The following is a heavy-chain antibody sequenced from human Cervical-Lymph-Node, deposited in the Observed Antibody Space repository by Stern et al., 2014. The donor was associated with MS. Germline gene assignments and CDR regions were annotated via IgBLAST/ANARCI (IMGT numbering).Heavy chain of an antibody. CDR2: IYWNDVK. CDR3: AHEGRFIYGPAFDY. CDR1: GFSLSTSGVG. D-gene: IGHD5-18*01. J-gene: IGHJ4*02. Sequence: EESGPTLVKPTQTLTLTCTFSGFSLSTSGVGVGWIRQPPGKALECLALIYWNDVKEYSPSLRSRLTITKDTSTNQVVLTMTYVDPVDTATYYCAHEGRFIYGPAFDYWGQGTLVTVSS. V-gene: IGHV2-5*01.